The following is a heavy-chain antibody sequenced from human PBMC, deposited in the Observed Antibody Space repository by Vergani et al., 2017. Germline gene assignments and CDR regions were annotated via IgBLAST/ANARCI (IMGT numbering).Heavy chain of an antibody. CDR2: IWYDGSNK. V-gene: IGHV3-33*06. D-gene: IGHD3-22*01. J-gene: IGHJ4*02. CDR3: AKDQRSTYYYDSSGYYTY. Sequence: QVQLVESGGGVVQPGRSLRLSCAASGFRFSSYGMNWVRQAPGKGLEWVAVIWYDGSNKYYADSVKGRFTISRDNSQNTVNLQMNSLRVDDTAVYYCAKDQRSTYYYDSSGYYTYWGQGTLVTVSS. CDR1: GFRFSSYG.